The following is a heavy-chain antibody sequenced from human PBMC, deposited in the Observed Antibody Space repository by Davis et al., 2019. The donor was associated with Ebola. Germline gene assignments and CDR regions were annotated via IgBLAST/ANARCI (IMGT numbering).Heavy chain of an antibody. V-gene: IGHV1-18*01. CDR3: ARGDCSGGSCYSTDY. Sequence: ASVKVSCKASGYTFTSYGISWVRQAPGQGLEWMGWISAYNGNTNYAQKLQGRVTMTTDTSTSTAYMELRSLRSDDTAVYYCARGDCSGGSCYSTDYWGQGTLVTVSS. CDR1: GYTFTSYG. D-gene: IGHD2-15*01. CDR2: ISAYNGNT. J-gene: IGHJ4*02.